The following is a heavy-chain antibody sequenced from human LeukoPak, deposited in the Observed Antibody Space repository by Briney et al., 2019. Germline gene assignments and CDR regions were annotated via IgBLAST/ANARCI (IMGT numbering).Heavy chain of an antibody. CDR2: IITVSTTYF. CDR1: GFTFSSYA. J-gene: IGHJ4*02. CDR3: ARDFDRAGDYHHFDF. D-gene: IGHD3-9*01. V-gene: IGHV3-21*01. Sequence: GRSLRLSCAASGFTFSSYAMHWVRQAPGRGLEWVSSIITVSTTYFQYADSVKGRFTISRDNAKNSLYLQMDSLRAEDTAVYYCARDFDRAGDYHHFDFWGQGTLVTVSS.